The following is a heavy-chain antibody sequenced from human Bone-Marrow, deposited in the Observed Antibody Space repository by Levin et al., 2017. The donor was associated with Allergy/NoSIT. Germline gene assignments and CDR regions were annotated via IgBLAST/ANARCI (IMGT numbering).Heavy chain of an antibody. V-gene: IGHV3-33*01. CDR3: ARGYCSGGSCYSYDYMDG. J-gene: IGHJ6*03. Sequence: GESLKISCAASGFTFSSYGMHWVRQAPGKGLEWVAVIWYDGSNKYYADSVKGRFTISRDNSKNTLYLQMNSLRAEDTAVYYCARGYCSGGSCYSYDYMDGWGKGTTVTVSS. CDR2: IWYDGSNK. D-gene: IGHD2-15*01. CDR1: GFTFSSYG.